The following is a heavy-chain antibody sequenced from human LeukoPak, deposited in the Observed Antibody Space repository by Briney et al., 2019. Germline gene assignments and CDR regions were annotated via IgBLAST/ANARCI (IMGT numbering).Heavy chain of an antibody. Sequence: ASVKVSCKAYGYNFATSGIGWVRQAPGQGLEWLGWISGYNGNTKSAPKLQGRVTMTRDTSISTAYMELSRLRSDDTAVYYCARALSTTVGDYWGQGTLVTVSS. J-gene: IGHJ4*02. V-gene: IGHV1-18*01. D-gene: IGHD4-23*01. CDR3: ARALSTTVGDY. CDR1: GYNFATSG. CDR2: ISGYNGNT.